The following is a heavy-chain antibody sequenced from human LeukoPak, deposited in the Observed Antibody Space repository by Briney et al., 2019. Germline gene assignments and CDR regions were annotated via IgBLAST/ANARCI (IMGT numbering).Heavy chain of an antibody. CDR2: IKQDGGET. V-gene: IGHV3-7*01. CDR1: GFTFSTYW. Sequence: GGSLRLSCAASGFTFSTYWMTWVRQAPGKGLEWVANIKQDGGETYYVDSVKGRFTISRDNAKNSLYLQMNSLRAEDTALYYCARLRGGADWGQGTLVTVAS. D-gene: IGHD3-10*01. CDR3: ARLRGGAD. J-gene: IGHJ4*02.